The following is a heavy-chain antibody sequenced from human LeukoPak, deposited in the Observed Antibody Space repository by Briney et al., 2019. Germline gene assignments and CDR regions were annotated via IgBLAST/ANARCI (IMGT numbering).Heavy chain of an antibody. Sequence: SQTLSLTFSISGDSVSSNSSTWNWIRQSPSRGLEWLGRTYYRSKWYNDYAVSVKSRMTINPDTSKNQFSLELNSVTPEDTAVYYCARGYGDFHWYFDLWGRGTLVTVSS. CDR3: ARGYGDFHWYFDL. J-gene: IGHJ2*01. D-gene: IGHD4-17*01. CDR1: GDSVSSNSST. V-gene: IGHV6-1*01. CDR2: TYYRSKWYN.